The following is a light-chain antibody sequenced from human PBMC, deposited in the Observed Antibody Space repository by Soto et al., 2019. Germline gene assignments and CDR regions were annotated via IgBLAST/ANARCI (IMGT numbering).Light chain of an antibody. J-gene: IGKJ4*01. Sequence: EIVMTQSPATLSVSPGEGVTFSCRASQSVSTNLAWYQQKPGQAPRLLIHGASTKAVGIPIRFSGSGSGTEFTLIISRLQPEDLAVYYCQQYSNWPLTSGGGTKVEI. CDR1: QSVSTN. V-gene: IGKV3-15*01. CDR3: QQYSNWPLT. CDR2: GAS.